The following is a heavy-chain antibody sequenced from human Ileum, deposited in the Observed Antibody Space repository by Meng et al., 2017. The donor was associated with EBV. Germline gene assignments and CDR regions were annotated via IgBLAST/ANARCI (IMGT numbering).Heavy chain of an antibody. V-gene: IGHV4-39*07. Sequence: QRQGAGPGLVKPSESLSLTCTVSGDSLSSSRYYWDWIRQTPGKGLEWIGNFYFGGSTYYNPSLRSRVTISGDTSKNQFSLKLTSVTAADTAIYYCAREDSSGWFRVDYWGPGSLVTVFS. CDR3: AREDSSGWFRVDY. CDR2: FYFGGST. D-gene: IGHD6-19*01. J-gene: IGHJ4*02. CDR1: GDSLSSSRYY.